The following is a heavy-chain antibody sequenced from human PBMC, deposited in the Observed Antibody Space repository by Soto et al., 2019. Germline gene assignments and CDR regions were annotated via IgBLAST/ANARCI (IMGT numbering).Heavy chain of an antibody. V-gene: IGHV4-39*01. D-gene: IGHD2-2*02. CDR2: NYYSGRT. Sequence: QLQLQESGPGLVKPSETLSLICTVSGGSITSSYYWGWIRQPPGKGLEWIGSNYYSGRTYYNPSLKSPVTIPVDTSKNQFSLKPSSVTAADTAVYYCATIPATTILTDYWGQGTLVTVSS. CDR1: GGSITSSYY. CDR3: ATIPATTILTDY. J-gene: IGHJ4*02.